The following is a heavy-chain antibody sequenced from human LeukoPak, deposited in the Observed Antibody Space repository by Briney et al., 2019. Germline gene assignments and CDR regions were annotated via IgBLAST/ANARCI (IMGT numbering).Heavy chain of an antibody. V-gene: IGHV4-59*01. CDR1: GGSISSYY. Sequence: SETLSLTCTVSGGSISSYYWSWIRQPPGKGLEWIGYIYYSGSTNYNPSLKSRVTISVDTSKKQFSLKLSSVTVADTAVYYCARVGMATSFDYWGQGTLVTVSS. CDR2: IYYSGST. D-gene: IGHD5-24*01. CDR3: ARVGMATSFDY. J-gene: IGHJ4*02.